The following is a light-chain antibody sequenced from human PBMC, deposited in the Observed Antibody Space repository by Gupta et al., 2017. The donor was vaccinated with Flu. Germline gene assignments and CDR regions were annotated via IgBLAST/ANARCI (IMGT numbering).Light chain of an antibody. Sequence: PATLSLSPGERATLSGRASQSARSYLAWYKQTPGQGPRLLIYDVSNRATGIPARFSGSGSGTDFTLTITNLEPEDSAVYYCQQRSNWPWTFGQGTKVEIK. CDR3: QQRSNWPWT. V-gene: IGKV3-11*01. CDR2: DVS. CDR1: QSARSY. J-gene: IGKJ1*01.